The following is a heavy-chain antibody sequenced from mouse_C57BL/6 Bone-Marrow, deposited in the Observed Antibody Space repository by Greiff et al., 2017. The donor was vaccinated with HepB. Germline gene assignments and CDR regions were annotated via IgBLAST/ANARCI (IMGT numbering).Heavy chain of an antibody. CDR3: AKGEFVYDGNYDYFDY. J-gene: IGHJ2*01. V-gene: IGHV1-42*01. Sequence: VQLQQSGPELVKPGASVKISCKASGYSFTGYYMNWVKQSPEKSLEWIGEINPSTGGTTYNQKFKAKATLTVDKSSSTAYMQLKSLTSEDSAVYYCAKGEFVYDGNYDYFDYWGQGTALTVSS. CDR2: INPSTGGT. D-gene: IGHD2-1*01. CDR1: GYSFTGYY.